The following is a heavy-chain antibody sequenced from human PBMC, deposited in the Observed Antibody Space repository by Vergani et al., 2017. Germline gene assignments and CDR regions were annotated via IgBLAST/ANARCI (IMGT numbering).Heavy chain of an antibody. D-gene: IGHD5-24*01. CDR2: IKQDGSEK. V-gene: IGHV3-7*03. CDR3: AKVGGDGYNYAVVDY. CDR1: GFTFSSYW. Sequence: EVQLVESGGGLVKPGGSLRLSCAASGFTFSSYWMSWVRQAPGKGLEWVANIKQDGSEKYYVDSVKGRFTISRDNAKNSLYLQMNSLRAEDTAVYYCAKVGGDGYNYAVVDYWGQGTLVTVSS. J-gene: IGHJ4*02.